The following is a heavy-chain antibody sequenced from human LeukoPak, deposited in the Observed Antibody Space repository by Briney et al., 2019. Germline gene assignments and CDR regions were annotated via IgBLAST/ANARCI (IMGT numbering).Heavy chain of an antibody. CDR1: GFTFSSYA. CDR2: ISYDGSNK. D-gene: IGHD3-10*01. J-gene: IGHJ4*02. Sequence: PGGSLRLSCAASGFTFSSYAMHWVRQAPGKGLEWVAVISYDGSNKYYADSVKGRFTISRDNSKNTLYLQMNSLRAEDTAVYYCAKNGYHYYGSGSYVEDYWGQGTLVTVSS. CDR3: AKNGYHYYGSGSYVEDY. V-gene: IGHV3-30-3*02.